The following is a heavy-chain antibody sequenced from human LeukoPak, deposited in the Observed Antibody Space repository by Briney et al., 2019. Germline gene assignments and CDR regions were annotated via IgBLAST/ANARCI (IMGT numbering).Heavy chain of an antibody. CDR3: AKDQGYSSGLDAFDI. CDR1: GFTFSSYA. J-gene: IGHJ3*02. V-gene: IGHV3-23*01. Sequence: GGSLRLSCAASGFTFSSYAMSWVRQAPGKGLEWVSAISGSGGSTYYADSVKGRFTISRDNSKNTLCLQMNSLRAEDTAVYYCAKDQGYSSGLDAFDIWGQGTMVTVSS. D-gene: IGHD6-19*01. CDR2: ISGSGGST.